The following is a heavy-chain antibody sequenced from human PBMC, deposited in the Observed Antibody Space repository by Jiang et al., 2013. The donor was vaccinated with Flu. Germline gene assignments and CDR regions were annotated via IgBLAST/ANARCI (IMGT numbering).Heavy chain of an antibody. J-gene: IGHJ4*02. Sequence: SGGGVVQPGRSLRLSCAASGFTFSSYAMHWVRQAPGKGLEWVAVISYDGSNKYYADSVKGRFTISRDNSKNTLYLQMNSLRAEDTAVYYCARDWYYDSSGYPDYWGQGTLVTVSS. CDR3: ARDWYYDSSGYPDY. D-gene: IGHD3-22*01. CDR1: GFTFSSYA. CDR2: ISYDGSNK. V-gene: IGHV3-30-3*01.